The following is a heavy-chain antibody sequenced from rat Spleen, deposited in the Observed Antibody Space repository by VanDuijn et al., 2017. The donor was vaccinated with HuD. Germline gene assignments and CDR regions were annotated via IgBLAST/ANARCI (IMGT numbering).Heavy chain of an antibody. V-gene: IGHV5-19*01. Sequence: EVQLVESGGGLVQPGRSLKLSCAASGFTFSNYGMHWIRQAPTKGLEWVASISPGGGNTYYRDSVKGRFTISRDNAKSTLYLQMDSLRSEDTATYYCARQWDYWGQGVMVTVSS. CDR3: ARQWDY. J-gene: IGHJ2*01. CDR2: ISPGGGNT. CDR1: GFTFSNYG.